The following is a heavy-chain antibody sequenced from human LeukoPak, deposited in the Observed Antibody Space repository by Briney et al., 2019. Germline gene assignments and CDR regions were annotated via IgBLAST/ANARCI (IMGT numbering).Heavy chain of an antibody. CDR3: ARLWEPYSHDY. D-gene: IGHD1-26*01. Sequence: SQTLSLTCTVSGGSISSGSYYWSWIRQPAGKGLEWIGGIYYSGSTYYNPSLKSRVTISVDTSKNQFSLKLSSVTAADTAVYYCARLWEPYSHDYWGQGTLVTVSS. V-gene: IGHV4-61*02. CDR2: IYYSGST. CDR1: GGSISSGSYY. J-gene: IGHJ4*02.